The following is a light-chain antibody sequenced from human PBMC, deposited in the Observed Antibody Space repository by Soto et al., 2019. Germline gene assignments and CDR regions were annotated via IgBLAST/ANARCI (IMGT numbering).Light chain of an antibody. CDR2: GAS. Sequence: EIVMPQSPATLSVSPGARATLSCRASQSVSSNLAWYQQKPGQAPSLLIYGASTRATGTPARFSGSGSGTEFTLTISSLQSEDFAVYYCQQYIRWPLTFGGGTKVDIK. CDR1: QSVSSN. CDR3: QQYIRWPLT. J-gene: IGKJ4*01. V-gene: IGKV3-15*01.